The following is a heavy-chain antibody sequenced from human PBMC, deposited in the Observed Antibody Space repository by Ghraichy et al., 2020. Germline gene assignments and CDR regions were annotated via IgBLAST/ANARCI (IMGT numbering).Heavy chain of an antibody. J-gene: IGHJ5*02. V-gene: IGHV6-1*01. Sequence: SQTLSLTCAISGDSVSSNSAAWNWIRQSPSRGLEWLGRTYYRSKWYNDYAVSVKSRININPDTSKNQFSLQLNSVTPEDTAVYYCARESRKLERRSVNWFDPWGQGTLVTVSS. D-gene: IGHD1-1*01. CDR2: TYYRSKWYN. CDR3: ARESRKLERRSVNWFDP. CDR1: GDSVSSNSAA.